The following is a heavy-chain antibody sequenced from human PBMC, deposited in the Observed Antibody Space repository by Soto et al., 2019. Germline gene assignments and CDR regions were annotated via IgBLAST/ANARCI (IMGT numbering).Heavy chain of an antibody. J-gene: IGHJ6*03. D-gene: IGHD3-3*01. CDR1: GFTFSSYW. CDR2: IKQDGSEK. CDR3: ARGINDFWSGSRYYYMDV. V-gene: IGHV3-7*01. Sequence: PGGSLRLSCAASGFTFSSYWMSWVRQAPGKGLEWVANIKQDGSEKYYVDSVKGRFTISRDNAKNSLYLQMNSLRAEDTAVYYYARGINDFWSGSRYYYMDVWGKGTTVTVSS.